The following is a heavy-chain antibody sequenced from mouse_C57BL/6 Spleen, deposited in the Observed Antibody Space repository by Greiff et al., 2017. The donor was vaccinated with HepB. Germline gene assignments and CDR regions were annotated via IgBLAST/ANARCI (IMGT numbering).Heavy chain of an antibody. CDR2: IYPGSGNT. CDR1: GYTFTDYY. D-gene: IGHD1-1*01. CDR3: ARSYYYGSSYLDY. J-gene: IGHJ2*01. Sequence: VQLQQSGAELVRPGASVKLSCKASGYTFTDYYINWVKQRPGQGLEWIARIYPGSGNTYYNEKFKGKATLTAEKSSSTAYMQLSSLTSEDSAVYFCARSYYYGSSYLDYWGQGTTLTVSS. V-gene: IGHV1-76*01.